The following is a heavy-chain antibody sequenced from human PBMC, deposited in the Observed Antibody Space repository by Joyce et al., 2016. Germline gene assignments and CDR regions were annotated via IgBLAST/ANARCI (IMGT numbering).Heavy chain of an antibody. V-gene: IGHV3-74*01. CDR2: INADGSIT. CDR3: TRDDSYSSDY. D-gene: IGHD3-22*01. CDR1: GFTFSRRW. J-gene: IGHJ4*02. Sequence: EVQLVESGGGLVQPGGSLRLSCAASGFTFSRRWMHWVRQAPGKGLVCVSYINADGSITNYADSVKGRFTISRDNAKNTVYLQMNSLRVEDTAVYYCTRDDSYSSDYWGQGTLVTVSS.